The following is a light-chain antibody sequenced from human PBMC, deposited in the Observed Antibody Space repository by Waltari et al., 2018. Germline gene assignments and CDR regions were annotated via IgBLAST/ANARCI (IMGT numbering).Light chain of an antibody. Sequence: QSGLTQPASVSGSPGQSITISCTGSSGDVGSCKLVSWYQRHPGKTPTLIIAEVNDPPSGVSNSLSGSKSGTTASLTISGLQAEDEADYYCCSYAGGSVIFGGGTKLTVL. CDR3: CSYAGGSVI. J-gene: IGLJ2*01. CDR2: EVN. CDR1: SGDVGSCKL. V-gene: IGLV2-23*02.